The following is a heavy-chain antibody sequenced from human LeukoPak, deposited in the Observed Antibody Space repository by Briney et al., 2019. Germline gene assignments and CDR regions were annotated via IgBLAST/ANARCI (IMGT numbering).Heavy chain of an antibody. CDR1: GFTFTRSA. J-gene: IGHJ4*02. Sequence: GGSLRLSCVASGFTFTRSAMHWVRQAPGKGLEWVAFIQYDGDNKYYADSVKGRFTISRDDSQNTLYLQMNSLTEEDTAVYYCAKRWDSTWSYFDLWGQGTLVTVSS. V-gene: IGHV3-30*02. D-gene: IGHD1-26*01. CDR3: AKRWDSTWSYFDL. CDR2: IQYDGDNK.